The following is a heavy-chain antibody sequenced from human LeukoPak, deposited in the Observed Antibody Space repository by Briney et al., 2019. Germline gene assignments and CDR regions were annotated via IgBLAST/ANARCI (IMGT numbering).Heavy chain of an antibody. J-gene: IGHJ6*03. Sequence: ASVKVSCKAFGYTFTSNYMHWVRQAPGQGPEWMGVISPSGGSTTYAQKFQGRVTMTRDMSTSTVYMELSSLRSEDTAVYYCARDMLLWFGELSYYMDVWGKGTTVTVSS. CDR3: ARDMLLWFGELSYYMDV. CDR1: GYTFTSNY. V-gene: IGHV1-46*01. CDR2: ISPSGGST. D-gene: IGHD3-10*01.